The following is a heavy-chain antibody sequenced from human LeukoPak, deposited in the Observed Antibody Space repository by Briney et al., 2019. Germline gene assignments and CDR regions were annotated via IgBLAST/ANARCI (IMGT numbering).Heavy chain of an antibody. J-gene: IGHJ4*02. CDR1: GFTFSSYG. Sequence: GGSPRLSCAASGFTFSSYGMHWVRQAPGKGLEWVAVISYDGSNKYYADSVKGRFTISRDNSKNTLYLQMNSLRAEDTAVYYCAKQQLGFDYWGQGTLVTVSS. V-gene: IGHV3-30*18. CDR2: ISYDGSNK. D-gene: IGHD6-13*01. CDR3: AKQQLGFDY.